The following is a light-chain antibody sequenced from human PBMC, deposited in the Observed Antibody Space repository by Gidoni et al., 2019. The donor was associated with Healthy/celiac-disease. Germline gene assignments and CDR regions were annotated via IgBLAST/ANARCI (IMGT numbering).Light chain of an antibody. Sequence: QSVLTQPPSVSGAPAQRVTISCTGSSSNLGAGYDVHWYQLLPGTAPKLLIYGNSNRPSGVPDRFSGSKSGTSASVAITGLQAEDEADDYCQSYDSSLSGSVFGGGTKLTVL. CDR3: QSYDSSLSGSV. CDR2: GNS. V-gene: IGLV1-40*01. CDR1: SSNLGAGYD. J-gene: IGLJ2*01.